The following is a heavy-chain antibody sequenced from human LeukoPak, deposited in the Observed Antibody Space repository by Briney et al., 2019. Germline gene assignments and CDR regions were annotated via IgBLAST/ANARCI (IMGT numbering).Heavy chain of an antibody. D-gene: IGHD5-18*01. J-gene: IGHJ4*02. CDR2: INAGNGNT. Sequence: ASVKVSCKASGYTFTSYAMHWVRQAPGQRLEWMGWINAGNGNTKYSQKFQGRVTITRDTSASTAYMELSSLRSEDTAVYYCALGYSYGLGGFDYWGQGTLVTVSS. CDR3: ALGYSYGLGGFDY. V-gene: IGHV1-3*01. CDR1: GYTFTSYA.